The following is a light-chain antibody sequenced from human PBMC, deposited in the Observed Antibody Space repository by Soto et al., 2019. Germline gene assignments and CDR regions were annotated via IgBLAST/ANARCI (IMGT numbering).Light chain of an antibody. Sequence: EIVLTQSPATLSLFPGERANLSCRASQSVSRDLAWYQQKPGQAPRLLIYDVSNRATGIPARFSGSGSGTDFTLTISSLEPEDFAVYYCQQRSSWPSTFGQGTKLEIK. J-gene: IGKJ2*01. CDR2: DVS. CDR3: QQRSSWPST. CDR1: QSVSRD. V-gene: IGKV3-11*01.